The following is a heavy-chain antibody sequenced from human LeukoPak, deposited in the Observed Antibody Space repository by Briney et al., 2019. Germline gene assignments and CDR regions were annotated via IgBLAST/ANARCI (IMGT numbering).Heavy chain of an antibody. D-gene: IGHD4-23*01. Sequence: GGSLRLSCAASGVTASSNYMSWVRQAPGKGLEWVSVLYSDGSTYYADSVKGRFTISRDNSKNTLYLQMNSLRAEDTAVYFCARRPDYGGTPTFDYWGQGTLVTVSS. J-gene: IGHJ4*02. CDR1: GVTASSNY. V-gene: IGHV3-66*01. CDR3: ARRPDYGGTPTFDY. CDR2: LYSDGST.